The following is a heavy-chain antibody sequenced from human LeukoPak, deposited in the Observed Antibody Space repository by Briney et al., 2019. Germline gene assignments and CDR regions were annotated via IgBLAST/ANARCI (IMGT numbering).Heavy chain of an antibody. CDR1: GSTFSGSD. V-gene: IGHV3-73*01. Sequence: GGSLRLSCAASGSTFSGSDIHWVRQASGQGLEWVGHIRSKTNNYATADAASVKGRFTFSRDDSKNTAYIQMNSLKTEDTAVYYCTRHNYDRSGYGAFDIWGQGTMVTVSS. CDR3: TRHNYDRSGYGAFDI. D-gene: IGHD3-22*01. J-gene: IGHJ3*02. CDR2: IRSKTNNYAT.